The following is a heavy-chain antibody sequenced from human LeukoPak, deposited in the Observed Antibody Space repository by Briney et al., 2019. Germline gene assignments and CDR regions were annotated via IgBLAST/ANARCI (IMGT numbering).Heavy chain of an antibody. CDR1: GFSVSSNY. J-gene: IGHJ6*03. D-gene: IGHD5-18*01. V-gene: IGHV3-53*01. CDR2: IYSGDTT. Sequence: GGSLRLSCAASGFSVSSNYMSWVRQAPGRGLEWVSVIYSGDTTYYADSVKGRFTISRDTSKNTLYLQMNSLRAEDTAVYYCARGWLWHHYPTGDYYYYMDVWGKGTTVTVSS. CDR3: ARGWLWHHYPTGDYYYYMDV.